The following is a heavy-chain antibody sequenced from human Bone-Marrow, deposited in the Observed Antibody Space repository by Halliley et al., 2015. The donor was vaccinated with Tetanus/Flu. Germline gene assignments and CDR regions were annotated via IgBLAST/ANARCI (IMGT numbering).Heavy chain of an antibody. V-gene: IGHV3-7*03. CDR3: GGSLSYAFDL. Sequence: SLRLSCEFSGFTFITSWMSWVRQAPGKGLEWVANIKPDGSDEHYVESVKGRFTISRDNTRESIFLQVNNLRAEDTAVYYCGGSLSYAFDLRGQGTLVTVSS. CDR1: GFTFITSW. J-gene: IGHJ5*02. D-gene: IGHD6-13*01. CDR2: IKPDGSDE.